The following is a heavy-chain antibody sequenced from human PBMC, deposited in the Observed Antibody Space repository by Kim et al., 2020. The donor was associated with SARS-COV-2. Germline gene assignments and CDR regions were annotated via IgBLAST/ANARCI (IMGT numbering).Heavy chain of an antibody. Sequence: ASVKVSCKASGYTFTSYGISWVRQAPGQGLEWMGWISAYNGNTNYAQKLQGRVTMTTDTSTSTAYMELRSLRSDDTAVYYCARGGAVGVGAIMYWYFDLWGRGTLVTVSS. CDR1: GYTFTSYG. CDR3: ARGGAVGVGAIMYWYFDL. CDR2: ISAYNGNT. D-gene: IGHD1-26*01. V-gene: IGHV1-18*04. J-gene: IGHJ2*01.